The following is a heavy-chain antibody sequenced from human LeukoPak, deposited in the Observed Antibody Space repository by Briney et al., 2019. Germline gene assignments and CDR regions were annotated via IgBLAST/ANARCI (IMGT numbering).Heavy chain of an antibody. J-gene: IGHJ4*02. CDR3: ARGYYDSSGYYSRGEFDY. V-gene: IGHV4-34*01. CDR2: IYYSGST. CDR1: GGSFSGYY. D-gene: IGHD3-22*01. Sequence: TSETLSLTCAVYGGSFSGYYWSWIRQPPGKGLEWIGSIYYSGSTYYNPSLKSRVTISVDTSKNQFSLKLSSVTAADTAVYYCARGYYDSSGYYSRGEFDYWGQGTLVTVSS.